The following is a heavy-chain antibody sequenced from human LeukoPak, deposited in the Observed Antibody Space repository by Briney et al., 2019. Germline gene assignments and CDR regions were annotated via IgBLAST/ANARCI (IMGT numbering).Heavy chain of an antibody. CDR2: IFYSGTT. J-gene: IGHJ5*02. CDR1: GGSIRSYF. CDR3: ARHDYGGNSAWFDP. V-gene: IGHV4-59*08. Sequence: PSETLSLTCTVSGGSIRSYFWSWIRQPPGKGLEWIGCIFYSGTTYYNPSLKSRVSISVDTSKNQFSLKLTSVTAADTAVYYCARHDYGGNSAWFDPWGQGTLVTVSS. D-gene: IGHD4-23*01.